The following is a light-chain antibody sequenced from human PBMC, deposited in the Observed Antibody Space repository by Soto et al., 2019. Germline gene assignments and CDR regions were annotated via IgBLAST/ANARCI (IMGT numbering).Light chain of an antibody. J-gene: IGKJ1*01. V-gene: IGKV3-15*01. CDR3: QQYNNWWT. CDR1: QSVSSN. CDR2: GAS. Sequence: EIVMTQSPATLSVSPGERATLSCRASQSVSSNLAWYQQKPVQAPRLLIYGASTRATGIPARFSGSGSGTEFTITISRLQSEDFAVYYCQQYNNWWTFGQGTKVEIK.